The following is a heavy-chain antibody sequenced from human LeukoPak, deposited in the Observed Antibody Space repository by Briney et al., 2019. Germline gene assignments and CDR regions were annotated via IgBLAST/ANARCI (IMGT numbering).Heavy chain of an antibody. Sequence: PGRSLRLSCAASGFTFSSYAMHWVRQAPGKGLEWVAVISYDGSNKYYADSVKGRFTISRDNSKNTLYLQMNSLRAEDTAVYYCARDGYSSSCTANWFDPWGQATLVTVSS. V-gene: IGHV3-30-3*01. CDR1: GFTFSSYA. J-gene: IGHJ5*02. CDR2: ISYDGSNK. CDR3: ARDGYSSSCTANWFDP. D-gene: IGHD6-13*01.